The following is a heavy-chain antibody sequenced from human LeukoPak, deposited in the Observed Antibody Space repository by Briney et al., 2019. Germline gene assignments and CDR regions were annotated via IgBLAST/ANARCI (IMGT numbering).Heavy chain of an antibody. CDR1: GFTFDDYG. CDR2: ISGSGGST. D-gene: IGHD6-19*01. V-gene: IGHV3-23*01. J-gene: IGHJ5*02. CDR3: AKDLPWLVRDPYNRLDP. Sequence: GGSLRLSCAASGFTFDDYGMSWVRQAPGKGLEWVSAISGSGGSTYYADSVKGRFTISRDNSKNTLYLQMNSLRAEDTAVYYCAKDLPWLVRDPYNRLDPWGQGTLVTVSS.